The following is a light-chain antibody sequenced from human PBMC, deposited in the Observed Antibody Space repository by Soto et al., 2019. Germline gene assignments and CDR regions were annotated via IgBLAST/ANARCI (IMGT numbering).Light chain of an antibody. V-gene: IGLV2-23*03. CDR2: EGS. J-gene: IGLJ2*01. CDR3: CSYAGSSTFDVV. CDR1: SSDVGSYNL. Sequence: QSVLTQPASVSGSPGQSITISCTGTSSDVGSYNLVSWYQQHPGKAPKLMIYEGSKRPSGVPNRFSGSKSGNTASLTISGLQAEDEADYYCCSYAGSSTFDVVFGGGTKLTVL.